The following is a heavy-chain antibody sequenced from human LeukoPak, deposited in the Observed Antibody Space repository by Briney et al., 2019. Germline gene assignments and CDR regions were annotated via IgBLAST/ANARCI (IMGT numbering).Heavy chain of an antibody. CDR1: GYSFSSYV. V-gene: IGHV5-51*01. CDR2: IFPDDSDT. D-gene: IGHD3-16*02. CDR3: ARPLTVWGSYRYTFDY. Sequence: GESLKISCKGSGYSFSSYVIGWVRQVPGKGLEWMGIIFPDDSDTRYSPSFQGQVTISVDKSNSTAYLQWSSLKASDTAMYYCARPLTVWGSYRYTFDYWGQGTLVTVSS. J-gene: IGHJ4*02.